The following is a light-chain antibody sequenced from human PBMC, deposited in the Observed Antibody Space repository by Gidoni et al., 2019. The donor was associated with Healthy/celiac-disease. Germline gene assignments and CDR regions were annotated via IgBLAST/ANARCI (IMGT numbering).Light chain of an antibody. CDR1: QSVSSY. Sequence: EIVLTQSPATLSLSPGERATLSCRVSQSVSSYFACYKQKPGQPPRILIYHASNRSTGTTARFSGSGSGTDFTLTISSIEPADFAVYYCQQRSNWPLDTFGQGTRLEIK. CDR2: HAS. V-gene: IGKV3-11*01. CDR3: QQRSNWPLDT. J-gene: IGKJ5*01.